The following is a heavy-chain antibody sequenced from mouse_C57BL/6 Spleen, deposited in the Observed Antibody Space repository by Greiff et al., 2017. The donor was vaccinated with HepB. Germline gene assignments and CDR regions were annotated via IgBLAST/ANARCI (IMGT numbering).Heavy chain of an antibody. CDR1: GYSITSGYY. CDR3: ARDGYGNYVDY. J-gene: IGHJ2*01. V-gene: IGHV3-6*01. D-gene: IGHD2-1*01. Sequence: VQLQQSGPGLVKPSQSLSLTCSVTGYSITSGYYWNWIRQFPGNKLEWMGYISYDGSNNYNPSLKNRISITRDTSKNQFFLKLNSVTTEDTATYYCARDGYGNYVDYWGQGTTLTVSS. CDR2: ISYDGSN.